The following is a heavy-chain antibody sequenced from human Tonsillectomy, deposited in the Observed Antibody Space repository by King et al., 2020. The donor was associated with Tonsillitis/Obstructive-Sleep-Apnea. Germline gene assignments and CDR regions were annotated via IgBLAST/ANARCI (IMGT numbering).Heavy chain of an antibody. CDR1: GFTFSSYG. J-gene: IGHJ6*02. Sequence: QVQLVESGGGVVQPGRSLRLSCAASGFTFSSYGMHWVRQAPGKGLEWVAVIWYDGSNKYYADSVKGRFTISRDNSKDTLYLQMNSLRAEDTAVYYCARADSSGPFSYYYYGMDVWGQGTTVTVSS. CDR3: ARADSSGPFSYYYYGMDV. CDR2: IWYDGSNK. V-gene: IGHV3-33*01. D-gene: IGHD3-22*01.